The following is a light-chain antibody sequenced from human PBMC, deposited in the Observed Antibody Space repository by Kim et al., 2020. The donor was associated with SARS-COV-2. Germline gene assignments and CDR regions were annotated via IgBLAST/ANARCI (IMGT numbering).Light chain of an antibody. CDR1: QDIRNN. Sequence: EIVMTQSPATLSVSPGERVILSCRASQDIRNNLAWYQQKPGQAPRLLIHVVSIRATGVPARFSGSGSETEFSLTISSLQSEDCAVYYCQQYEIWPPLTFGGGTKVDIK. V-gene: IGKV3-15*01. CDR3: QQYEIWPPLT. J-gene: IGKJ4*01. CDR2: VVS.